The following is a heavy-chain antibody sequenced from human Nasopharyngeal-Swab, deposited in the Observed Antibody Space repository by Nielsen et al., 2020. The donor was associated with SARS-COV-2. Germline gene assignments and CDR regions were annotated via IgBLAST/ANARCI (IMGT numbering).Heavy chain of an antibody. Sequence: ASVKVSCKASGYTFTSYYMHWVRQAPGQGLEWMGIIDPSGATTTYAQKFQGRVTMTRDASTSTVYMELSSRRAEDTAVYYCARLTVATNGFDYWGQGTLVTVSS. CDR2: IDPSGATT. CDR3: ARLTVATNGFDY. CDR1: GYTFTSYY. D-gene: IGHD5-12*01. V-gene: IGHV1-46*01. J-gene: IGHJ4*02.